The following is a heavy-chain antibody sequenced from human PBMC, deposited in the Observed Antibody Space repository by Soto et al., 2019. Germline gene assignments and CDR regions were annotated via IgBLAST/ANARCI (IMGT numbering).Heavy chain of an antibody. CDR1: GFDASVNY. J-gene: IGHJ6*02. V-gene: IGHV3-66*01. CDR3: VRENYYYGMDV. CDR2: INAAGST. Sequence: EVQLVESGGTLVQPGGSLRLSCAASGFDASVNYMTWVRQAPGKGLEWVSLINAAGSTLYADSVKGRFSISRDDSNNTLSLQMNRLRVEDTAMYYCVRENYYYGMDVWGQGTAVTVSS.